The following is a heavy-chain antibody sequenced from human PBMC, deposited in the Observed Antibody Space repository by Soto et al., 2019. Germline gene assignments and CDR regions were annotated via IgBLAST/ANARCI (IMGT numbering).Heavy chain of an antibody. CDR2: ISNTGNTI. CDR1: GFTFSISE. Sequence: GGSLRLSCAASGFTFSISEMNWVRQAPGKGLEWVSFISNTGNTIYYADSVKGRFTISRGNARNSLYLQMNSLRAEDTAVYYCARGVEMATLAVRYYFDFWGQGTLVTVS. CDR3: ARGVEMATLAVRYYFDF. J-gene: IGHJ4*02. D-gene: IGHD5-12*01. V-gene: IGHV3-48*03.